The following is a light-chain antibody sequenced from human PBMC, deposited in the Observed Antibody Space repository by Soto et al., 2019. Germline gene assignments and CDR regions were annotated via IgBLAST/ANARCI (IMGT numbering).Light chain of an antibody. CDR1: QIVDSRY. CDR2: GAT. J-gene: IGKJ1*01. Sequence: EIVLTQSPGTLSLSPGERATLSCRASQIVDSRYLAWYQQKLGQAPRLLIYGATNRATGIPDRFSGSGSGTDFTLSISRLEPDDVAVFYCQWYGASPPWTFGQGTKVEIK. CDR3: QWYGASPPWT. V-gene: IGKV3-20*01.